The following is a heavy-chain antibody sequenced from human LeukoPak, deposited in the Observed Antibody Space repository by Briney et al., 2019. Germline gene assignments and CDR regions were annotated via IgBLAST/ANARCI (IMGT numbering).Heavy chain of an antibody. Sequence: GALRLSCAASGFTFSSYSMNWVRQAPGEGVEWGSSISSSSYIYYADSVKGRFITSRENAKNSLYLQMNSLRAEDTAVYYCATDKSSSWYHWFDPWGQGTLVTVSS. J-gene: IGHJ5*02. D-gene: IGHD6-13*01. CDR2: ISSSSYI. CDR3: ATDKSSSWYHWFDP. V-gene: IGHV3-21*01. CDR1: GFTFSSYS.